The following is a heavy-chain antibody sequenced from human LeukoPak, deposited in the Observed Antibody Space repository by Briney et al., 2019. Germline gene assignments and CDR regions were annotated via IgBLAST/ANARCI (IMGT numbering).Heavy chain of an antibody. CDR2: IYSGGST. D-gene: IGHD3-22*01. J-gene: IGHJ3*01. CDR3: ARETRYYYDSSGPDVLGV. CDR1: EFSVGSNY. V-gene: IGHV3-66*01. Sequence: GGSLRLSCAASEFSVGSNYMTWVRHAPGKGLEWVSLIYSGGSTYYADSVKGRFTISRDNSKHTLYLQMNSLRAEDTAVYYCARETRYYYDSSGPDVLGVWGQGTRVSVSS.